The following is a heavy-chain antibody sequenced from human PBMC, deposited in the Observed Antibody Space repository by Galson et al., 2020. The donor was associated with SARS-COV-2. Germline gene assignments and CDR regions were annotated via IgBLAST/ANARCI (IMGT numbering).Heavy chain of an antibody. CDR2: IWYDGSNK. Sequence: GESLKIPCAAPGFTFSSHGMHWVRQAPGQGPEWVAVIWYDGSNKYYADPVKGRFTISRDNSKNTLYLQMKSPRAEDQAVYYCAREEHSSCWDDAFDNLGQGTMVTVSS. V-gene: IGHV3-33*01. CDR3: AREEHSSCWDDAFDN. CDR1: GFTFSSHG. D-gene: IGHD6-19*01. J-gene: IGHJ3*02.